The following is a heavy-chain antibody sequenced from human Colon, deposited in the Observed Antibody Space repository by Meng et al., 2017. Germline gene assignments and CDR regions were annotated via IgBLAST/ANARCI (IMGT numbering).Heavy chain of an antibody. CDR3: ASYYYGQGGRGY. J-gene: IGHJ4*02. D-gene: IGHD3-10*01. CDR1: GDSITDYH. V-gene: IGHV4-59*03. Sequence: QVELQESGPGLGKPSETLSLTCSVSGDSITDYHWSWIRQSPGKGLESLGFTYKGRPNTYNPTLQSRVTISLDTSKNQVSLKLTSVTAADTAVYYCASYYYGQGGRGYWGQGTLVTVSS. CDR2: TYKGRPN.